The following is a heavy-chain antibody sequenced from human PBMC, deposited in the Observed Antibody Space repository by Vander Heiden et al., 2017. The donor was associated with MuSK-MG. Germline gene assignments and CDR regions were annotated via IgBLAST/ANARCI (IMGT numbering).Heavy chain of an antibody. Sequence: GLVKPGGSLRLSCAASGSTFSSLSMNWVRRAPREWLEWVASISSSGTYTYYADSVQGRFIISRDSAKNSLSLQMDSLRAEDTAVYYCARGSRGGIRLPDNFDYWGQGTLVTVSS. CDR1: GSTFSSLS. CDR2: ISSSGTYT. D-gene: IGHD6-25*01. V-gene: IGHV3-21*01. CDR3: ARGSRGGIRLPDNFDY. J-gene: IGHJ4*02.